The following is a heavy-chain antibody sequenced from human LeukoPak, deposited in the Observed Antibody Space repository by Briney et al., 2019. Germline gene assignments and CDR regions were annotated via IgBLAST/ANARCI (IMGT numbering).Heavy chain of an antibody. V-gene: IGHV5-51*01. CDR2: ISGDESDT. J-gene: IGHJ4*02. D-gene: IGHD4-17*01. CDR3: ARHWRDGDSRSLDY. Sequence: GESLKISCKGSGYSFTSYWIGWVRQMPGKGLEWVGIISGDESDTRYRPSFQGQVTISADKSISTTYLQWSSLKASDTAIYYCARHWRDGDSRSLDYWGQGTLVTVSS. CDR1: GYSFTSYW.